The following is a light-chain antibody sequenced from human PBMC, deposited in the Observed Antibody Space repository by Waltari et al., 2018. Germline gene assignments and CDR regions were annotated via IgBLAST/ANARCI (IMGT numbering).Light chain of an antibody. V-gene: IGLV1-44*01. CDR2: GNS. CDR1: GHTVRRYA. Sequence: QSARTHDASLSGTVGQKVTRPCPGNGHTVRRYAVGWYQQISHGAPKTVMFGNSLPSGIPYRFSGSKSGATASLTISGLQPEDEADYYCSTWDYSLSVVFDGGTKLTV. J-gene: IGLJ2*01. CDR3: STWDYSLSVV.